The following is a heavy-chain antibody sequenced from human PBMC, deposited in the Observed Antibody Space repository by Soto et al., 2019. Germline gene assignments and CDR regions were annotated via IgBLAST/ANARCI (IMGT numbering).Heavy chain of an antibody. V-gene: IGHV1-24*01. CDR3: ATGFPGIAVYYFDY. D-gene: IGHD6-19*01. Sequence: GASVKVSCKVSGYTLTELSMHWVRRAPGKGLEWMGGFDPEDGETIYAQKFQGRVTMTEDTSTDTAYMELSSLRSEDTVVYYCATGFPGIAVYYFDYWGQGTLVTVSS. J-gene: IGHJ4*02. CDR2: FDPEDGET. CDR1: GYTLTELS.